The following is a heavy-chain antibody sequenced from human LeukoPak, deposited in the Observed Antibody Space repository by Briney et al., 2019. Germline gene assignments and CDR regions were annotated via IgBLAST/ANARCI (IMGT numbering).Heavy chain of an antibody. CDR3: ARGRGGPPFDF. V-gene: IGHV3-64*01. D-gene: IGHD3-10*01. CDR2: ISADGGTT. CDR1: GFSFRSYG. J-gene: IGHJ4*02. Sequence: GGSLRLSCAASGFSFRSYGMHWVRQAPGRGLEYVSAISADGGTTDYLNSVKGRFTISRDNSKNTLYLQMGRLRSDDTAIYYCARGRGGPPFDFWGQGTVVTVAS.